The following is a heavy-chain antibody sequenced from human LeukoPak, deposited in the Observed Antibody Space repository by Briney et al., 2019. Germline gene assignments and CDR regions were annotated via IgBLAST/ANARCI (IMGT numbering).Heavy chain of an antibody. CDR3: ARDGGYYGSGTFSPHGLDV. CDR1: GYTFTGYY. Sequence: VASLKLSCTASGYTFTGYYLHWVRQAAGQGLEWMGWMNPTSGGTNYAQTFQGRGTMTRDTSISTAYMDLTRLRSDDTAVYYCARDGGYYGSGTFSPHGLDVWGQGTTVTVSS. J-gene: IGHJ6*02. V-gene: IGHV1-2*02. D-gene: IGHD3-10*01. CDR2: MNPTSGGT.